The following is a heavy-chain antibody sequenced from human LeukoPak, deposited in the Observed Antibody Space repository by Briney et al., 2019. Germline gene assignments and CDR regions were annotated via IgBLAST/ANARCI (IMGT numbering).Heavy chain of an antibody. CDR1: GFTFSSYA. CDR2: ISYDGSNK. Sequence: PGGSLRLSCAASGFTFSSYAMHWVRQVPGKGLEWVAVISYDGSNKYYADSVKGRFTISRDNSKNTLYLQMNSLRAEDTAVYYCARGLHGYSYGPEGYWGQGTLVTVSS. V-gene: IGHV3-30*04. CDR3: ARGLHGYSYGPEGY. J-gene: IGHJ4*02. D-gene: IGHD5-18*01.